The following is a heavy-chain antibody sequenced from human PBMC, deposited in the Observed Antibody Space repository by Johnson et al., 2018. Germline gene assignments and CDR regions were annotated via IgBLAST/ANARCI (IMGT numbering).Heavy chain of an antibody. CDR1: GFTFNTEP. V-gene: IGHV3-48*01. Sequence: VQLVESGGGLEQPGGSLRLSCAASGFTFNTEPMNWVRQAPGKGLEWVSNIRSGGDTKAYADSVKGRFTISRDNAKNSLFLQMNSLKVEDTAVYYCVRDTMYGFDVWGQGTMVSVS. CDR2: IRSGGDTK. J-gene: IGHJ3*01. D-gene: IGHD3-10*02. CDR3: VRDTMYGFDV.